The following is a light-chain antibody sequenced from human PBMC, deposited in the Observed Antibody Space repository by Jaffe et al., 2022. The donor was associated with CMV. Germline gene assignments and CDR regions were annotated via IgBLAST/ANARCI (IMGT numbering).Light chain of an antibody. Sequence: QSVLTQPPSVSGAPGQRVTISCTGSSSNIGAPYDVHWYQQLPGTAPKVLIYGNHNRPSRVPDRFSGFKSGTSASLAITGLQAEDEADYYCQSYDSSLGLYVFGTGTKVTVV. CDR3: QSYDSSLGLYV. CDR1: SSNIGAPYD. J-gene: IGLJ1*01. CDR2: GNH. V-gene: IGLV1-40*01.